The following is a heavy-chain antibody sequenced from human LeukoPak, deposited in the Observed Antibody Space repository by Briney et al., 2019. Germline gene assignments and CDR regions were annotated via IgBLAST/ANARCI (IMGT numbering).Heavy chain of an antibody. V-gene: IGHV4-59*02. CDR1: GGSVSSYY. CDR2: FHYSGST. Sequence: SGTLSLTCTVSGGSVSSYYWNWIRQPPGEGLEWIGYFHYSGSTKYNPSLERRVIISVRTSSNKISLQLRSGSTADTAVYYCGSGGASGRHLQWFDPGGQGTGVTVSS. J-gene: IGHJ5*02. D-gene: IGHD3-10*01. CDR3: GSGGASGRHLQWFDP.